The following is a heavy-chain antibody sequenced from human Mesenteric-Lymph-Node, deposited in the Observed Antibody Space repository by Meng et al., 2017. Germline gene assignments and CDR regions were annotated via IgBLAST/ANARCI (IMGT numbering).Heavy chain of an antibody. D-gene: IGHD5-18*01. J-gene: IGHJ4*02. CDR3: ARKLRGYSYGPLIDY. CDR1: GASISSSNYY. Sequence: QLRRRGSAPGLLNPSQTLSFTCTFSGASISSSNYYWSWIRQPPGKGLEWSGHIYNSGSTYYNPSLKSRITISVDTSKNQFSLKLSSVTAADTAVYYCARKLRGYSYGPLIDYWGQGTLVTVAS. CDR2: IYNSGST. V-gene: IGHV4-30-4*01.